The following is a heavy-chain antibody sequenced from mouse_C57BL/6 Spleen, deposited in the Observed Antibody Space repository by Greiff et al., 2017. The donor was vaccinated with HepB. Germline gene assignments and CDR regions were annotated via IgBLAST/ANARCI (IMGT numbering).Heavy chain of an antibody. Sequence: QVQLQQSGAELVRPGASVTLSCKASGYTFTDYEMHWVKQTPVHGLEWIGAIDPENGGTAYNQKFKGKAILTADKSSSTAYMELRSLTSEDSAVYYCTRDWDGAFDYWGQGTTLTVSS. J-gene: IGHJ2*01. V-gene: IGHV1-15*01. CDR1: GYTFTDYE. CDR3: TRDWDGAFDY. CDR2: IDPENGGT. D-gene: IGHD4-1*01.